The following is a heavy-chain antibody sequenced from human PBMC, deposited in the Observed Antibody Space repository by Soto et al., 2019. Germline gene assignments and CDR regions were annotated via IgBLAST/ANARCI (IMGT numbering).Heavy chain of an antibody. CDR1: GGSISSSNW. CDR3: ARDQYSSSWYGFDY. V-gene: IGHV4-4*02. Sequence: SETLSLTCAVSGGSISSSNWCSWVRQSPGKGLEWIGEIYHSGSTNYNPSLKSRVTISVDTSKNQFSLKLSSVTAADTAVYYCARDQYSSSWYGFDYWGQGTLVTVSS. J-gene: IGHJ4*02. D-gene: IGHD6-13*01. CDR2: IYHSGST.